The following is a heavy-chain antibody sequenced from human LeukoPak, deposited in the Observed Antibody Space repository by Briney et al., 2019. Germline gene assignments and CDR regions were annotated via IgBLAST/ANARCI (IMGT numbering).Heavy chain of an antibody. Sequence: GASVKVSCTASGYTFTSYYMHWVRQAPGQGHEWMGIINPSGGSTSYAQKFQGRVTMTRDMSTSTVYMELSSLRSEDTAVYYCARERITMVRGVISNWFDPWGQGTLVTVSS. CDR3: ARERITMVRGVISNWFDP. J-gene: IGHJ5*02. V-gene: IGHV1-46*01. D-gene: IGHD3-10*01. CDR1: GYTFTSYY. CDR2: INPSGGST.